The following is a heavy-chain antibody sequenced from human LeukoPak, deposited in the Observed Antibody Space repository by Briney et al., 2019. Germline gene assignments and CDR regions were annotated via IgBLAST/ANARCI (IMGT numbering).Heavy chain of an antibody. CDR3: ARDKEVRGVIGGMDA. CDR1: GFTVSSNY. CDR2: IYSGGST. J-gene: IGHJ6*02. Sequence: TGGSLRLSCAASGFTVSSNYMSWVRQAPGRGLEWVSVIYSGGSTYYADSVKGRFTISRDNSKNTLFLQMNSLRAGDTAVYYCARDKEVRGVIGGMDAWGQGSTVTVSS. V-gene: IGHV3-66*01. D-gene: IGHD3-10*01.